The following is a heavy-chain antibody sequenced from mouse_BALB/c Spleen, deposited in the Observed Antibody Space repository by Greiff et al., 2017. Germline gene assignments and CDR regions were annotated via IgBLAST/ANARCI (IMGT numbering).Heavy chain of an antibody. J-gene: IGHJ4*01. D-gene: IGHD1-1*01. V-gene: IGHV5-9-4*01. CDR3: AREGITTVVATDYYAMDY. Sequence: EVKLVESGGGLVKPGGSLKLSCAASGFTFSSYAMSWVRQSPEKRLEWVAEISSGGSYTYYPDTVTGRFTISRDNAKNTLYLEMSSLRSEDTAMYYCAREGITTVVATDYYAMDYWGQGTSVTVSS. CDR2: ISSGGSYT. CDR1: GFTFSSYA.